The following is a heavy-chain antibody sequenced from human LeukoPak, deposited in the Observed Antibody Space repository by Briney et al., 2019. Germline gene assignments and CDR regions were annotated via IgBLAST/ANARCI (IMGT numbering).Heavy chain of an antibody. Sequence: SETLSLTCTVSGGSISSSSYYWGWIRQPPGKGLEWIGSIYYSGSTYYNPSLKSRVTISVDTSKNQFSLKLSSVTAADTAVYYCARGPTEVVVAVSASFDYWGQGTLVTVSS. CDR1: GGSISSSSYY. D-gene: IGHD2-15*01. J-gene: IGHJ4*02. CDR3: ARGPTEVVVAVSASFDY. CDR2: IYYSGST. V-gene: IGHV4-39*07.